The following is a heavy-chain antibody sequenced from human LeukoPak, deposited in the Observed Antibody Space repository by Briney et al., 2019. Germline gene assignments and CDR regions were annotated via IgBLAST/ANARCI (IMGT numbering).Heavy chain of an antibody. CDR1: GYTFTSYG. D-gene: IGHD2-2*01. CDR3: ARGEYNIVVVPAATSYYYYCYGMDV. Sequence: ASVKVSCKASGYTFTSYGISWVRQAPGQGLEWMGWISAYNGNTNYAQKLQGRVTMTTDTSTSTAYMELRSLRSDDTAVYYCARGEYNIVVVPAATSYYYYCYGMDVWGQGTTVTVSS. V-gene: IGHV1-18*01. CDR2: ISAYNGNT. J-gene: IGHJ6*02.